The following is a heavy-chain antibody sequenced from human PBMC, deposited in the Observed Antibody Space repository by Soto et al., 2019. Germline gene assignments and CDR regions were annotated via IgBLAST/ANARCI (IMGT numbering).Heavy chain of an antibody. V-gene: IGHV3-30*18. CDR3: AKDGIVEVPAVPLTPTAFDY. CDR1: GFTFRSYG. Sequence: QVQLVESGGGVVQPGRSLRLSCAASGFTFRSYGMHWVRQAPAKGLEWVAVISYDGSNKYYADSVKGPFTISRDNSKNPPYLQMNSLRAEDTAMYHCAKDGIVEVPAVPLTPTAFDYWGQGTRVTVSS. D-gene: IGHD2-2*01. J-gene: IGHJ4*02. CDR2: ISYDGSNK.